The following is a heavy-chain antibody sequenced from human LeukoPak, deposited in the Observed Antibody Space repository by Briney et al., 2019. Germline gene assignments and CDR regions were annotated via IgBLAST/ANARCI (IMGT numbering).Heavy chain of an antibody. J-gene: IGHJ4*02. D-gene: IGHD2-2*01. CDR1: GGSISSSNW. CDR3: ARRRGSTSTDY. V-gene: IGHV3-7*01. CDR2: INQDGNEK. Sequence: ETLSLTCAVSGGSISSSNWWSWVRQAPGKGLEWVANINQDGNEKSYVDSVKGRFTISRDNAKNSLFLQVNSLRAEDTAVYYCARRRGSTSTDYWGQGTLVTVSS.